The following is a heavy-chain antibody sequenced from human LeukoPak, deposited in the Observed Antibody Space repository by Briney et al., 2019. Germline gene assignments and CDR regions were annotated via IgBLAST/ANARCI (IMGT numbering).Heavy chain of an antibody. CDR3: ARASDYGGYLDYVWFDP. Sequence: SQTLSLTCTVSGGSISSGGYYWSWIRQHPGKGLEWIGYIYYSGSTYYNPSLKSRVTISVDTSKNQFSLKLSSVTAADTAVYYCARASDYGGYLDYVWFDPWGQGTLVTVSS. CDR2: IYYSGST. CDR1: GGSISSGGYY. D-gene: IGHD4-17*01. V-gene: IGHV4-31*03. J-gene: IGHJ5*02.